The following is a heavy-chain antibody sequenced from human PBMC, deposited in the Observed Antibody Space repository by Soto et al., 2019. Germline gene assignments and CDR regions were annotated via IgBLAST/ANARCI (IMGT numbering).Heavy chain of an antibody. CDR3: ARQCGGDCSPVAFDI. CDR1: GFTFSVYA. D-gene: IGHD2-21*02. Sequence: GGSLRLSCAASGFTFSVYAMSWVRQAPGKGLEWVSAISDSGSNKYYADSVKGRFTISRDNSNNTLYLQMNSVRDEDTAVYYCARQCGGDCSPVAFDIWGQGTVVTVSS. V-gene: IGHV3-23*01. J-gene: IGHJ3*02. CDR2: ISDSGSNK.